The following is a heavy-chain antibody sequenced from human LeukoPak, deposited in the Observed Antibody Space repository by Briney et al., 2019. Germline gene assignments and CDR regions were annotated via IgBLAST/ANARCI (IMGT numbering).Heavy chain of an antibody. D-gene: IGHD5-18*01. CDR2: IIPIFGTA. V-gene: IGHV1-69*13. CDR1: GGTFSSYA. J-gene: IGHJ4*02. CDR3: ARDLTAMRGFCSY. Sequence: ASVKVSCKASGGTFSSYAISWVRQAPGQGLEWMGGIIPIFGTANYAQKFQGRATITADESTSTAYMELSSLRSEDTAVYYRARDLTAMRGFCSYWGQGTLVTVSS.